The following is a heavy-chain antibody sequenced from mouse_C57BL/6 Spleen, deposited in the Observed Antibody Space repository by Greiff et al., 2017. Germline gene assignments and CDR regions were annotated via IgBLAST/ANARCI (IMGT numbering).Heavy chain of an antibody. Sequence: VQLQQSGPELVKPGASVKISCKASGYTFTDYYINWVKQRNGKGLEWIGGIYPDNGNTNYNEKFKGKATLTVDKSSSTAYMQLNSLKSEDSAVYCCARHRWEEPAWFAYWGQGTLVTVSA. J-gene: IGHJ3*01. CDR3: ARHRWEEPAWFAY. CDR2: IYPDNGNT. CDR1: GYTFTDYY. V-gene: IGHV1-39*01. D-gene: IGHD2-14*01.